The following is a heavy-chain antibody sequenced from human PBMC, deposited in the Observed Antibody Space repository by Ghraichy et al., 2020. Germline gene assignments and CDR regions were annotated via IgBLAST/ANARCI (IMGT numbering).Heavy chain of an antibody. J-gene: IGHJ4*02. Sequence: GGSLRLSCAASGFTVSSNYMSWVRQAPGKGLEWVSVIYSGGTIKYADYVKGRFTISTDTSKNTLYLQMNSMGPEDTAIYYCSSGGTWQLGSCYYDYWGQGTLVTVSS. CDR3: SSGGTWQLGSCYYDY. CDR2: IYSGGTI. D-gene: IGHD1-1*01. V-gene: IGHV3-66*02. CDR1: GFTVSSNY.